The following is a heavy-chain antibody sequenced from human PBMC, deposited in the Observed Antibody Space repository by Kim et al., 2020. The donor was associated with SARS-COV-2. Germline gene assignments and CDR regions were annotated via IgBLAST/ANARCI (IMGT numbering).Heavy chain of an antibody. V-gene: IGHV7-4-1*02. Sequence: ASVKVSCKASGYTLTRYAMNWVRQAPGQGLEWMGWINTNTGNPTYAQGFTGRFVFSLDTSVSTAYLQISSLKAEDTAVYYCATPIVVVPAAIWEADYYYGMDVWGQGTTVTVSS. D-gene: IGHD2-2*02. CDR2: INTNTGNP. CDR3: ATPIVVVPAAIWEADYYYGMDV. CDR1: GYTLTRYA. J-gene: IGHJ6*02.